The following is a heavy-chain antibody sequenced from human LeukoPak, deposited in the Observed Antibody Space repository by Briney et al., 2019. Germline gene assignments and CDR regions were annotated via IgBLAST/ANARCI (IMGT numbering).Heavy chain of an antibody. J-gene: IGHJ4*02. CDR1: GFTFYNAW. D-gene: IGHD5/OR15-5a*01. CDR3: TTSTSPGIDH. CDR2: IKSKLHGGTS. Sequence: GGSLRLFCAASGFTFYNAWMSWVRQAPGKGLGWVARIKSKLHGGTSDYAAPVKGRFTIPRDDSENMVYLQMNSLETDDTAVYYCTTSTSPGIDHWGQGTLVTVSS. V-gene: IGHV3-15*01.